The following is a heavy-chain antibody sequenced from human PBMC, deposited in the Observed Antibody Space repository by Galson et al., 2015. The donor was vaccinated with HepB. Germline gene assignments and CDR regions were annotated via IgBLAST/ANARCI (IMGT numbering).Heavy chain of an antibody. J-gene: IGHJ4*02. CDR3: ARDDSTEPILFDY. Sequence: SLRLSCAASGFTFSSYSMNWVRQAPGKGLEWVSSTSSSSSYIYYADSVKGRFTISRDNAKNSLYLQMNSLRAEDTAVYYCARDDSTEPILFDYWGQGTLVTVSS. V-gene: IGHV3-21*01. CDR1: GFTFSSYS. D-gene: IGHD1-14*01. CDR2: TSSSSSYI.